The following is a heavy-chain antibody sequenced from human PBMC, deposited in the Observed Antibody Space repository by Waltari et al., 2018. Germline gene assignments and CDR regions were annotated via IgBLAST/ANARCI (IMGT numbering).Heavy chain of an antibody. CDR1: GYTFTSYY. Sequence: QVQLVQSGAEVKKPGASVKVSCKASGYTFTSYYMHWVRPAPGQGLEWMGIINPSGGSTSYAQKFQGRVTMTRDTSTSTVYMELSSLRSEDTAVYYCARDAGATIYYHGMDVWGQGTTVTVSS. CDR3: ARDAGATIYYHGMDV. D-gene: IGHD1-26*01. V-gene: IGHV1-46*01. J-gene: IGHJ6*02. CDR2: INPSGGST.